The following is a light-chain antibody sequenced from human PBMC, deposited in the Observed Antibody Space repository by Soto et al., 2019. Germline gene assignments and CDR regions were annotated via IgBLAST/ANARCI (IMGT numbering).Light chain of an antibody. J-gene: IGKJ4*01. CDR3: QQFNSYPRALT. V-gene: IGKV1-13*02. CDR1: QGISSA. Sequence: AIQLTQSPSSLSASAGDRVTITCRASQGISSALAWYQQKPGKAPKLLIYDASSLESGVPSRFSGSGSGTDFTLTISSLQPEDFATYYCQQFNSYPRALTFGGGTKVEIK. CDR2: DAS.